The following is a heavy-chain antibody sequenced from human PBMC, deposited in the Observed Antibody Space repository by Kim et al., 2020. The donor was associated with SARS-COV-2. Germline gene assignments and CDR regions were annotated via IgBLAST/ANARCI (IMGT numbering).Heavy chain of an antibody. V-gene: IGHV5-51*01. CDR3: ARHPLHSDGKREFDY. CDR2: MYPGNSDT. J-gene: IGHJ4*02. CDR1: GYSFDRYW. D-gene: IGHD5-18*01. Sequence: GESLKISCNGSGYSFDRYWIGWVRQMPGKGLEWMGVMYPGNSDTRYSPSFQGQVTISADKSISTAYLQWNSLKASDPAMYFCARHPLHSDGKREFDYCGQGTLVTVAS.